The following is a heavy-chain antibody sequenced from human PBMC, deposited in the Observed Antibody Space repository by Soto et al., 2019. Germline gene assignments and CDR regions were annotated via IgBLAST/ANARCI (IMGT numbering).Heavy chain of an antibody. CDR2: IWSDGSTK. CDR3: ARDLRRGYGMDV. V-gene: IGHV3-33*01. Sequence: QVQLVESGGGVVQPGRSLRLSCAASGFTFSSYGMHWVRQAPGKGLEWVAVIWSDGSTKYYADSVKGRFTISRDISNTLYLQMNNLRAEETALYYCARDLRRGYGMDVWGQGTTVTVSS. CDR1: GFTFSSYG. J-gene: IGHJ6*02.